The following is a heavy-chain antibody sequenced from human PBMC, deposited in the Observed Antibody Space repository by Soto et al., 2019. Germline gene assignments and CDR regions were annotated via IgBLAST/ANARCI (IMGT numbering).Heavy chain of an antibody. D-gene: IGHD6-13*01. Sequence: QVQLVESGGGVVQPGRSLRLSCAASGFTFSSYGMHWVRPAPGKGLEWVAVIWYDGSNKYYADSVKGRFTISRDNSKNTLYLQMNSLRAEDTAVYYCARDPVGGAAAGYYFDYWGQGTLVTVSS. J-gene: IGHJ4*02. CDR2: IWYDGSNK. CDR1: GFTFSSYG. CDR3: ARDPVGGAAAGYYFDY. V-gene: IGHV3-33*01.